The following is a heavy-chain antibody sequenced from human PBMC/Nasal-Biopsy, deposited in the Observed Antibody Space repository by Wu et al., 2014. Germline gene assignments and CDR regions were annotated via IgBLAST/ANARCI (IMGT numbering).Heavy chain of an antibody. CDR1: GFIFSNFG. V-gene: IGHV3-33*01. D-gene: IGHD6-19*01. CDR2: IWYDGSNK. CDR3: ARVDGSGWPQFEN. Sequence: RLSCAASGFIFSNFGMHWVRQAPGEGLEWVAVIWYDGSNKYYADSVRGRFTISRDNSENMLYLHMNSLTVEDTAVYYCARVDGSGWPQFENWGQGTLVTVSS. J-gene: IGHJ4*02.